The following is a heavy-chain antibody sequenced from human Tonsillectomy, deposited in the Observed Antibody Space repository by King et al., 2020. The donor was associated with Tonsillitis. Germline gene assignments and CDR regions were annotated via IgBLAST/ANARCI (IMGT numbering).Heavy chain of an antibody. V-gene: IGHV3-30*18. D-gene: IGHD5-24*01. J-gene: IGHJ6*02. CDR1: GFTFSSYG. CDR2: ISYDGINK. Sequence: VQLVESGGGVVQPGRSLRLSCAASGFTFSSYGMHWVRQAPGKGLEWVAVISYDGINKYYADSVKGRFTISRDNSKNTLYLQMNSLSAEDTAVYYCAKDREMEIASHLGYYYYCDMDVWGQGTTVTVSS. CDR3: AKDREMEIASHLGYYYYCDMDV.